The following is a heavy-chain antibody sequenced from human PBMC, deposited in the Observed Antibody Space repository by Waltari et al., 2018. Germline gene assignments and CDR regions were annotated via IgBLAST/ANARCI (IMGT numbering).Heavy chain of an antibody. CDR3: VRGGGFRWFDV. Sequence: QLQLQESGPGLVKSSETLSLTCTVTGYTVDLYYCSWVRQSSGKTFEWLGYISYSVGPQYNPAVQSRLTLSLDTSKNHFFLSLRAVTAADTGLYFCVRGGGFRWFDVWGHGTLVSVPS. V-gene: IGHV4-59*02. D-gene: IGHD2-15*01. J-gene: IGHJ2*01. CDR2: ISYSVGP. CDR1: GYTVDLYY.